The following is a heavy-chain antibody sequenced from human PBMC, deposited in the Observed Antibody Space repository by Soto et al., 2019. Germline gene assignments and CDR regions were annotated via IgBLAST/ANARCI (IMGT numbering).Heavy chain of an antibody. V-gene: IGHV1-8*01. CDR1: GYTFTMYY. Sequence: ASLRVSCKASGYTFTMYYMHWVRQATGQGLEWMGWMNPNSGNTGYAQKFQGRVTMTRNTSISTAYMELSSLRSEDTAVYYCARAEGGYGSWGQGTLVTVSS. CDR2: MNPNSGNT. J-gene: IGHJ5*02. D-gene: IGHD6-25*01. CDR3: ARAEGGYGS.